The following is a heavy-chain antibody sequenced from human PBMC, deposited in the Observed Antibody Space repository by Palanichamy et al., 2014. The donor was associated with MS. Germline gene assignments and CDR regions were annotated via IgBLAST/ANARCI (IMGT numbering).Heavy chain of an antibody. V-gene: IGHV3-74*01. CDR3: ARIRYGEWGYARDC. CDR1: GFTFSSYW. J-gene: IGHJ4*02. D-gene: IGHD1-26*01. CDR2: INSDGSRT. Sequence: EVQLVESGGVLVQPGGSLRLSCAASGFTFSSYWMHWVCQVPGKGLVWVSRINSDGSRTNYADSVKGRFTVSRDNAENTLYLQMNSLRAEDTAVYYCARIRYGEWGYARDCWGQGTLVTVSS.